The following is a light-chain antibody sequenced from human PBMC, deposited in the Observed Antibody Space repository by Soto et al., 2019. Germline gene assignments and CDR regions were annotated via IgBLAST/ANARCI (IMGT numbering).Light chain of an antibody. CDR1: QSVSSY. Sequence: PVERATLSGRDSQSVSSYLAWYQHKPGQAPRLLIYDASNRATGIPARFSGSGSGTDFTLTISSLEPEDFAVYYCQHRSNWPSITFGHGTRLEIK. V-gene: IGKV3-11*01. J-gene: IGKJ5*01. CDR3: QHRSNWPSIT. CDR2: DAS.